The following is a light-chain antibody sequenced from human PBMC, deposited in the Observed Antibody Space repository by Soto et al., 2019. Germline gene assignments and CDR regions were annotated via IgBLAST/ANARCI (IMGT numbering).Light chain of an antibody. J-gene: IGLJ2*01. CDR3: CSYAGSSTYVV. V-gene: IGLV2-23*02. CDR2: EVS. CDR1: TSDVGGYNY. Sequence: QSVLTQPASVSGSPGQSMTISCTGSTSDVGGYNYVSWYQQHPGKAPKLLIYEVSNRPSGVSNRFSGSKSGNTASLTISGLQAEDEADYYCCSYAGSSTYVVFGGGTKLTVL.